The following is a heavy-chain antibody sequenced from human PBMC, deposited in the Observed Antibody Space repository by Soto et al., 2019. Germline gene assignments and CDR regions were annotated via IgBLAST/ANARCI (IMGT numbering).Heavy chain of an antibody. D-gene: IGHD3-22*01. CDR2: VYNSGTA. J-gene: IGHJ5*02. CDR1: GGSITTSNYY. V-gene: IGHV4-39*01. CDR3: ARRSSPPIFDT. Sequence: SETLSLTXTVSGGSITTSNYYWAWIRQPPGKGLEWIGNVYNSGTAYYNPSLKSRVTISVDTSKNQFSLKLSSVTAADTAVYYCARRSSPPIFDTWGQGALVTVSS.